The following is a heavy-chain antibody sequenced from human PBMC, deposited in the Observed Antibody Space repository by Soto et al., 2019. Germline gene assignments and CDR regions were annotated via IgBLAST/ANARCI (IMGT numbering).Heavy chain of an antibody. D-gene: IGHD2-8*02. Sequence: QVQLVQSGAEVKKPGASVKVSCKASGYTFARYAMHWVRQAPGQRLEWMGWINARNGNTKYSQKFQGRVTIIRDTSASTAYMELSSLRSEDTAVYYCARGGGVGFGDYTTGGMDVWGQGTTVTVSS. J-gene: IGHJ6*02. CDR1: GYTFARYA. V-gene: IGHV1-3*01. CDR2: INARNGNT. CDR3: ARGGGVGFGDYTTGGMDV.